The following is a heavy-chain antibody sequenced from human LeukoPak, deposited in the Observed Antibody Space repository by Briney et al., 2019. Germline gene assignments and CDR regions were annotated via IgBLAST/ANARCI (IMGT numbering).Heavy chain of an antibody. Sequence: GASVKVSRKASGGTFSSYAISWVRQAPGQRLECMGWINTGNGNTKYSQKFQGRVTITRDTSASTAYMDLSSLRSEDTAVYYCARNTETAIPLPYYFDYWGQGTLVTVSS. CDR2: INTGNGNT. CDR3: ARNTETAIPLPYYFDY. V-gene: IGHV1-3*04. J-gene: IGHJ4*02. D-gene: IGHD2-21*02. CDR1: GGTFSSYA.